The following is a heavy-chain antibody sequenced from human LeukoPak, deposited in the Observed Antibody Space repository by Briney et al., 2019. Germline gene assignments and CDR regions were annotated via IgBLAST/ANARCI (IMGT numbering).Heavy chain of an antibody. D-gene: IGHD2-2*01. CDR1: GYTFTGYY. J-gene: IGHJ4*02. Sequence: GASARVSCKASGYTFTGYYMHWVRQAPGQGREWMGWVNPNSGGTNYAQKFQGRVTMTRDTSISTAYMELSSLRSEDTAVYYCASGTTDIVVVPATLRNYYFDYWGQGTLVTVSS. CDR2: VNPNSGGT. CDR3: ASGTTDIVVVPATLRNYYFDY. V-gene: IGHV1-2*02.